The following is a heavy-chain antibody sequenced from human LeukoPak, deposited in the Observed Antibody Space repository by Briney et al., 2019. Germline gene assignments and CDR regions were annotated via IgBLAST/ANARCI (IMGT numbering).Heavy chain of an antibody. J-gene: IGHJ2*01. CDR2: IYATGST. Sequence: PSETLSLTCTVSGGSLSNYYWTWIRQPAGKGPEWIGRIYATGSTDYNPSLKSRVTMSVDTSKNQFSLKLSSVTAADTAVYYCATTGIRWYFDLWGRGTLVTVSS. CDR1: GGSLSNYY. D-gene: IGHD1-1*01. V-gene: IGHV4-4*07. CDR3: ATTGIRWYFDL.